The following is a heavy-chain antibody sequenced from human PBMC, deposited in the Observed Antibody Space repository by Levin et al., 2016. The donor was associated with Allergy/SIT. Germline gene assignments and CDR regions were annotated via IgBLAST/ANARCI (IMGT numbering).Heavy chain of an antibody. CDR2: IFYSGYT. CDR1: GDSISSSY. D-gene: IGHD4-17*01. CDR3: ARDGDYGDIDTYFDY. J-gene: IGHJ4*02. V-gene: IGHV4-59*12. Sequence: SETLSLTCTVSGDSISSSYWSWIRQPPGKRLEWIGYIFYSGYTNYNPSLDSRVTISLDTSKNQFSLKLSSVTAADTAVYYCARDGDYGDIDTYFDYWGQGTLVTVSS.